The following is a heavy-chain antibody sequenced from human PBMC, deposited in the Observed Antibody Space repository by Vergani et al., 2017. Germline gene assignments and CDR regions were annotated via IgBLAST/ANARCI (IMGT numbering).Heavy chain of an antibody. CDR2: IYYSGST. D-gene: IGHD3-3*01. Sequence: QLQLQESGPGLVKPSETLSLTCTVSGGSISSSSYYWGWIRQHPGKGLEWIGSIYYSGSTYYNPSLKSRVTISVDTSKNQFSLKLSSVTAADPAVYYCARTYYEFWSGYEGFDYWGQGTLVTVSS. CDR3: ARTYYEFWSGYEGFDY. CDR1: GGSISSSSYY. V-gene: IGHV4-39*07. J-gene: IGHJ4*02.